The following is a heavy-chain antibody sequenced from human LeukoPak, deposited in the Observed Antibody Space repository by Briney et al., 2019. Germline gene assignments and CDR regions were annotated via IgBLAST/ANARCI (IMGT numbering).Heavy chain of an antibody. CDR3: ATKGDSSGYYGYFDY. CDR2: ISGSGGTT. Sequence: GGSLRLSCVASGVTFSSYAMIWGRQAPGEGREWGSTISGSGGTTDYADSVKGRFTISRDNSKNTLYLQMNSLRGEDTAVYYCATKGDSSGYYGYFDYWGQGTLVTVSS. V-gene: IGHV3-23*01. J-gene: IGHJ4*02. D-gene: IGHD3-22*01. CDR1: GVTFSSYA.